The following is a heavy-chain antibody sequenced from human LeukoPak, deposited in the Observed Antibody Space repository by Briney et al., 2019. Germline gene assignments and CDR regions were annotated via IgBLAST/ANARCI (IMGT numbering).Heavy chain of an antibody. V-gene: IGHV1-69*06. CDR3: ASRATQLVGAFDI. J-gene: IGHJ3*02. CDR1: GFTFSSYA. Sequence: GGSLRLSCAASGFTFSSYAMHWVRQAPGKGLEWMGGIIPIFGAANYAQKFQGRVTITADKSTSTAYMELSSLRSEDTAVYYCASRATQLVGAFDIWGQGTMVTVSS. CDR2: IIPIFGAA. D-gene: IGHD6-13*01.